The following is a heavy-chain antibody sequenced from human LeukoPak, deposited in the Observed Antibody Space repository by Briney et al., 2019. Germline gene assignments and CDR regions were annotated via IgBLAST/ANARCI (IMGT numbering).Heavy chain of an antibody. CDR3: ARDNSGRALDI. CDR2: ISYDGSSK. D-gene: IGHD1-26*01. J-gene: IGHJ3*02. V-gene: IGHV3-30*04. Sequence: PGGSLRLSCASSGFTFSSYTMHWVRQAPGKGLEWVALISYDGSSKIYVESAKGRFTISRDNSENTLYMQMSSLRAEDTAVYYCARDNSGRALDIWGQGTLVIVSA. CDR1: GFTFSSYT.